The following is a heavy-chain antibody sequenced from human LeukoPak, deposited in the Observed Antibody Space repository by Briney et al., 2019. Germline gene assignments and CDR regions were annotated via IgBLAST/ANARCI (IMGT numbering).Heavy chain of an antibody. Sequence: PGGSLRLSCAASGFTFSSYGMHWVRQAPGKGLEWVAVIWYDGSNKYYADSVKGRFTISRDSSKNTLYLQMNSLRAEDTAVYYCAGYSGYDLADYFDYWGQGTLVTVSS. D-gene: IGHD5-12*01. J-gene: IGHJ4*02. CDR2: IWYDGSNK. CDR1: GFTFSSYG. V-gene: IGHV3-33*01. CDR3: AGYSGYDLADYFDY.